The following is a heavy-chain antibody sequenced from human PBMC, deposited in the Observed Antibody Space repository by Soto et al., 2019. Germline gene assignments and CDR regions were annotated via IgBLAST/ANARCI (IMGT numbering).Heavy chain of an antibody. J-gene: IGHJ6*02. CDR3: ARTGGSYLDYYYYGMDV. V-gene: IGHV3-53*01. CDR1: GFTVSINY. Sequence: GGSLRLSCAASGFTVSINYMSWVRHAPGKGLEWVSVIYSGGSTYYADSVKGRFTISRDNSKNTLYLQMNSLRAEDTAVYYCARTGGSYLDYYYYGMDVWGQGTTVTVSS. CDR2: IYSGGST. D-gene: IGHD1-26*01.